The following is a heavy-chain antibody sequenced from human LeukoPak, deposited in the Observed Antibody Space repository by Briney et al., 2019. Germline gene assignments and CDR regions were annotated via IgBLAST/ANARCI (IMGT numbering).Heavy chain of an antibody. J-gene: IGHJ4*02. CDR2: ISYDGSNK. CDR3: AKESGYYGSGTYYTTFDY. Sequence: GGSPRLSCAASGFTFSSYGMHCVRQAPGKGLEWVAVISYDGSNKYYADSVKGRFTISRDNSKNTLYLQMNSLRAEGTAVYYCAKESGYYGSGTYYTTFDYWGQGTLVTVSS. D-gene: IGHD3-10*01. CDR1: GFTFSSYG. V-gene: IGHV3-30*18.